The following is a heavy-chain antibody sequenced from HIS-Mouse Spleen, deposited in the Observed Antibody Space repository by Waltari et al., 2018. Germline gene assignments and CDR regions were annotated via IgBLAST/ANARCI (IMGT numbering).Heavy chain of an antibody. CDR3: AREIPYSSSWYDWYFDL. Sequence: QLQLQESGPGLVKPSATLSLTCTVSGGSIRSSSYYWGWIRPPPGKGLGWIGSIYYSGSTYYNPSLKSRVTISVDTSKNQFSLKLSSVTAADTAVYYCAREIPYSSSWYDWYFDLWGRGTLVTVSS. CDR2: IYYSGST. CDR1: GGSIRSSSYY. J-gene: IGHJ2*01. D-gene: IGHD6-13*01. V-gene: IGHV4-39*07.